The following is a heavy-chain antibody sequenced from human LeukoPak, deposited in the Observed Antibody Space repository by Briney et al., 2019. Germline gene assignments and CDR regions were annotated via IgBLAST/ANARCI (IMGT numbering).Heavy chain of an antibody. CDR2: IYHSGST. CDR1: GGSISSGGYS. J-gene: IGHJ4*02. CDR3: ARGPPDGYDILTGYYKTYYFDY. Sequence: SQTLSLTCAVSGGSISSGGYSWSWIRQPPGKGLEWIGYIYHSGSTYYNPSLKSRVTISVDRSKNQFSLKLSSVTAADTAVYYCARGPPDGYDILTGYYKTYYFDYWGQGTLVTVSS. D-gene: IGHD3-9*01. V-gene: IGHV4-30-2*01.